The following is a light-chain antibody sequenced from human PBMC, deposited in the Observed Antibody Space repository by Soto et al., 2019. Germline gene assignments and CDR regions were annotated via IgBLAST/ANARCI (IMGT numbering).Light chain of an antibody. CDR1: QSVTSSY. Sequence: ETVLTQSPGTLSLSPGERATLSCRASQSVTSSYLAWYQQKPGQAPRLLIYGASSRATGIPDRFTGSGSGTDFTLTISRLEPEDFAVYYCQQYGSTITFGQGTRLE. J-gene: IGKJ5*01. CDR3: QQYGSTIT. CDR2: GAS. V-gene: IGKV3-20*01.